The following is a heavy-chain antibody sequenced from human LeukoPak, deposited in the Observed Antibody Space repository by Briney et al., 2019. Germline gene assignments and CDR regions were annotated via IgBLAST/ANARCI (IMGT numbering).Heavy chain of an antibody. Sequence: SETLSLTCTVSGDSITGYYWNWIRQFPGKGLEWIGYIYYSGSTNYNPSLKSRVTISVDTSKNQFSLKLSSVTAADTAVYYCARVLRYFDWLVEDYYYYMDVWGKGTTVTISS. D-gene: IGHD3-9*01. CDR1: GDSITGYY. V-gene: IGHV4-59*01. J-gene: IGHJ6*03. CDR3: ARVLRYFDWLVEDYYYYMDV. CDR2: IYYSGST.